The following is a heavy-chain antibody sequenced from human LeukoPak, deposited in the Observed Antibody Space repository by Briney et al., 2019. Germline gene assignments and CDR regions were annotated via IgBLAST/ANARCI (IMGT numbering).Heavy chain of an antibody. J-gene: IGHJ4*02. CDR3: LRQGPGSRPR. CDR2: IYAGGGSGA. CDR1: GFGVSSND. Sequence: GGSLRLSCAASGFGVSSNDMSWVRQAPGKGLEWVSLIYAGGGSGAYYADSVRGRFTGSRHDSKNTLDLQMNSLRVDDTAMYYCLRQGPGSRPRWGQGTLVTVSS. V-gene: IGHV3-53*04. D-gene: IGHD1-26*01.